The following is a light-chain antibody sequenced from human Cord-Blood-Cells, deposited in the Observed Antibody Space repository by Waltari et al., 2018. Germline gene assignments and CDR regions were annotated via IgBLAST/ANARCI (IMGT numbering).Light chain of an antibody. CDR3: RQGTRWPGT. V-gene: IGKV2-30*01. Sequence: EVVLSQSPLSLPVSLGQPASTSCRSRHSLVYRDGNTYLNWFQQRPGQPPRRLISRVSNRESGVPDRFSGSGSGTDFTLKISRVEAEDVAVYYCRQGTRWPGTFGQGTKLEIK. J-gene: IGKJ2*01. CDR1: HSLVYRDGNTY. CDR2: RVS.